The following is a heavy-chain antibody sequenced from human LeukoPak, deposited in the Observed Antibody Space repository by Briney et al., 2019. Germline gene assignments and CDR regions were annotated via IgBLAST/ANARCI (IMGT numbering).Heavy chain of an antibody. CDR3: ARKDVLLWFGELSASFDY. J-gene: IGHJ4*02. D-gene: IGHD3-10*01. CDR2: ISSSGSTI. Sequence: PGGSLRLSCAASGFTFSSYEMNWVRQAPGKGLEWVSYISSSGSTIYYADSVKGRFTISRDNAKNSLYLQMNSLRAEDTAVYYCARKDVLLWFGELSASFDYWGQGTLVTVSS. CDR1: GFTFSSYE. V-gene: IGHV3-48*03.